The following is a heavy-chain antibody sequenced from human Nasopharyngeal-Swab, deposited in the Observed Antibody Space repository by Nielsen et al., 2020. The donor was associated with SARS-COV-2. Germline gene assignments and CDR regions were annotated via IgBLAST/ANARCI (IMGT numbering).Heavy chain of an antibody. Sequence: GESLKISCAASGFTFSSYGMHWVRQAPGKGLEWVSSLTSSGGTTYYADSVRGRFTISRDNSKNTVYLQMNSLRAEDTAVYYCAKEDPYRDAFDIWGQGTMVTVSS. J-gene: IGHJ3*02. V-gene: IGHV3-NL1*01. CDR2: LTSSGGTT. CDR3: AKEDPYRDAFDI. D-gene: IGHD3-16*02. CDR1: GFTFSSYG.